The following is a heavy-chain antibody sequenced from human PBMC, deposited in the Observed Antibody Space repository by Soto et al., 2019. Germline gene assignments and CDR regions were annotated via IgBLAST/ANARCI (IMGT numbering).Heavy chain of an antibody. CDR3: ARGGWGIAAAGQRGWVDY. Sequence: QVQLVQSGAEVKKPGSSVKVSCKASGGTFSSYAMSWVRQAPGQGLEWMGGIIPIFGTANYAQKFQGRVTITADESTSTAYMELSSLRSEDTAVYYCARGGWGIAAAGQRGWVDYWGQGTLVTVSS. V-gene: IGHV1-69*01. CDR1: GGTFSSYA. D-gene: IGHD6-13*01. CDR2: IIPIFGTA. J-gene: IGHJ4*02.